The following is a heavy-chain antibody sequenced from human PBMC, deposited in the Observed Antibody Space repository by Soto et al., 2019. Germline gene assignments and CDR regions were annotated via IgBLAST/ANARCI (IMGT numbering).Heavy chain of an antibody. Sequence: GASVKVSCKASGYTFTSYYMHWVRQAPGQGLEWMGIINPSGGSTSYAQKFQGRVTMTRDTSTSTVYMELSSLRSEDTAVYYCAREITLRAHSSSSDAFDIWGQGTMVTVSS. V-gene: IGHV1-46*01. CDR2: INPSGGST. CDR1: GYTFTSYY. D-gene: IGHD6-13*01. CDR3: AREITLRAHSSSSDAFDI. J-gene: IGHJ3*02.